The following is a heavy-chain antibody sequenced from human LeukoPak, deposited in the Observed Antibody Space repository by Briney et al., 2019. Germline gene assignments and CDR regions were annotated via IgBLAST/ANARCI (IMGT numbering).Heavy chain of an antibody. CDR1: GFTFSSYG. D-gene: IGHD3-22*01. V-gene: IGHV3-30*18. CDR3: AKDLTYYDSSGYSFLDY. CDR2: ISYDGSNK. Sequence: RRSLRLSCAASGFTFSSYGMHWVRQAPGKGLEWVAVISYDGSNKYYADSVKGRFTISRDNSKNTLYLQMNSLRAEDTAVYYCAKDLTYYDSSGYSFLDYWGQGTLVTVSS. J-gene: IGHJ4*02.